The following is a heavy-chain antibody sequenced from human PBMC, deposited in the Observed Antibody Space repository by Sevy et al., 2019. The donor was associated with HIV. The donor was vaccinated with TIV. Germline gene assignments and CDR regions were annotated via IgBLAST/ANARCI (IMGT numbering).Heavy chain of an antibody. CDR1: GFTFSSYS. CDR3: XRDFPYYDILTGYYALAYYYYYMDV. J-gene: IGHJ6*03. CDR2: ISSSSSYI. Sequence: GGSLRLSCAASGFTFSSYSMNWVRQAPGKGLEWVSSISSSSSYIYYADSVKGRFTISRDNAKNSLYLQMNSLRAEDXXXXXXXRDFPYYDILTGYYALAYYYYYMDVWGKGTTVTVSS. D-gene: IGHD3-9*01. V-gene: IGHV3-21*01.